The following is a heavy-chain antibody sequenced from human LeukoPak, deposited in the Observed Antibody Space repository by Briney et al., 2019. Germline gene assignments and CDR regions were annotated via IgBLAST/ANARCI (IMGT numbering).Heavy chain of an antibody. CDR2: ITDSGAGT. J-gene: IGHJ4*02. CDR3: AKKAATAGIRVYFDN. CDR1: GFSVTNNY. Sequence: PGGSLRLSCAVSGFSVTNNYMSWVRQAPGKGLEWVSSITDSGAGTYYADSVKGRFSISRDNSKNTLYLEMNSLKVEDTAVYYCAKKAATAGIRVYFDNWGQGTLVTVSS. V-gene: IGHV3-23*01. D-gene: IGHD6-13*01.